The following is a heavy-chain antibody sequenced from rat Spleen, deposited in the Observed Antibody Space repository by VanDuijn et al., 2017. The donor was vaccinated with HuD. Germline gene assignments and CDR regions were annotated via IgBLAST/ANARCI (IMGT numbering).Heavy chain of an antibody. CDR1: GFTFSNYG. CDR2: ITNSGGST. CDR3: TTVSVYYGLLTHYYVMDA. J-gene: IGHJ4*01. Sequence: EVQLVESGGGLVQPGRSLKLSCAASGFTFSNYGMAWVRQAPTKGLEWVASITNSGGSTYYRASVKGRFTISRDNAKSTLYLQMDSLRSEDTATYYCTTVSVYYGLLTHYYVMDAWGQGASVTVSS. V-gene: IGHV5-27*01. D-gene: IGHD1-6*01.